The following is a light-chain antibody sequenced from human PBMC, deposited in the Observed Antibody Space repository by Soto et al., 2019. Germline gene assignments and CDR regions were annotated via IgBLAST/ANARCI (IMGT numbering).Light chain of an antibody. V-gene: IGKV1-5*01. Sequence: DIHMTQSPSTLPASVGDRVTITCRASQSISNWLAWYQQKPGKAPNLLIYDASTLQTGVPSRFGGGGSGTEFTLTISGLQPDDFATYYCQQYNSYSPWTFGPGTKVDIK. J-gene: IGKJ1*01. CDR3: QQYNSYSPWT. CDR1: QSISNW. CDR2: DAS.